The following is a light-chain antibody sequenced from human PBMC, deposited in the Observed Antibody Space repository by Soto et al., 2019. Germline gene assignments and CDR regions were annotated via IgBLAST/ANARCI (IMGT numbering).Light chain of an antibody. CDR1: QSLSSSY. Sequence: EVVLTQSPGTLSLSPGERATLSCRASQSLSSSYLAWYQQKPGQAPRLLIFGASSRATGIPDRFSGSGSGTDFTLTITGLQPEDSATYYCQQTLSVPRTFGLGTKVDIK. CDR3: QQTLSVPRT. CDR2: GAS. V-gene: IGKV3-20*01. J-gene: IGKJ1*01.